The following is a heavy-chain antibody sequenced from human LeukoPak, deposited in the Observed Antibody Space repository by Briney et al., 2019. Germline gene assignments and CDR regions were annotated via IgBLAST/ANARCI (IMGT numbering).Heavy chain of an antibody. CDR1: GFSISNYG. CDR3: AQGYSSGWYRY. V-gene: IGHV3-23*01. CDR2: IDVSGDTT. J-gene: IGHJ4*02. D-gene: IGHD6-19*01. Sequence: GGSLRLSCAVSGFSISNYGVSWVRQAPGKGLEWVSAIDVSGDTTYYADSVKGRFIISRDNSKNTLYVQTNSPRAEDTAVYYCAQGYSSGWYRYWGQGTLVTVSS.